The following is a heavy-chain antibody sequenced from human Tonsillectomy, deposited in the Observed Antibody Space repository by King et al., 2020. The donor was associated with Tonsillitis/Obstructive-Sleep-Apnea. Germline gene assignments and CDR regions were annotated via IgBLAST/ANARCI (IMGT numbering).Heavy chain of an antibody. J-gene: IGHJ4*02. CDR2: INSYNGNT. Sequence: QLVQSGTEVKKPGASVKVSCKASGYTFTKYGISWVRQAPGQGLEWMGWINSYNGNTNSAQKLQGRVTMTTDTSTTTAYMELRSLRSDDTAVYYCARGGDFWRGYYPDYWGQGTLVTVSS. CDR1: GYTFTKYG. D-gene: IGHD3-3*01. V-gene: IGHV1-18*01. CDR3: ARGGDFWRGYYPDY.